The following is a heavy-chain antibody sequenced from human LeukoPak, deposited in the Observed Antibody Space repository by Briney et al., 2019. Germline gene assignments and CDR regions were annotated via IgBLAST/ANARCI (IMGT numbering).Heavy chain of an antibody. V-gene: IGHV4-34*01. CDR2: INDGGST. D-gene: IGHD2-2*01. Sequence: PSETLSLTCAVYGGSFSKHQWSWIRQPPGKGLEWIGEINDGGSTNYNPSLKSRVTISVDTSKNQFSLKLSSVTAADTAVYYCARRRRVIVVVPAAMGWFDPWGQGTLVAVSS. J-gene: IGHJ5*02. CDR3: ARRRRVIVVVPAAMGWFDP. CDR1: GGSFSKHQ.